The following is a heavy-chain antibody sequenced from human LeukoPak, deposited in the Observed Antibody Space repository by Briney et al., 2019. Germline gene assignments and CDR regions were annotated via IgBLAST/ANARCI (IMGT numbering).Heavy chain of an antibody. CDR2: IYSGAA. CDR1: GGSISSSDYY. J-gene: IGHJ4*02. V-gene: IGHV4-39*01. D-gene: IGHD1-26*01. Sequence: SETLSLTCTVSGGSISSSDYYWGWVRQPPGKGLEWIGSIYSGAAHCNPSLKSRVTISVDTSKNQFSLKLSSVTAADTAVYYRARHFGGVIVGATYFDYWGQGTLVTVSS. CDR3: ARHFGGVIVGATYFDY.